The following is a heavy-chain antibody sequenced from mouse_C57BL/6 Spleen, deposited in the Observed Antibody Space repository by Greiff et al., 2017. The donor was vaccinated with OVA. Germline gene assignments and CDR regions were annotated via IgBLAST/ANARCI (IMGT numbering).Heavy chain of an antibody. CDR3: ARSPFTTVVAKNFDV. Sequence: QVQLQQSGAELVKPGASVKISCKASGYAFSSYWMNWVKQRPGKGLAWIGQIYPGDGDTNYNGKFKGKATLTADKSSSTAYMQLSSLTSEDSAVYVCARSPFTTVVAKNFDVWGTGTTVTVSS. J-gene: IGHJ1*03. D-gene: IGHD1-1*01. CDR1: GYAFSSYW. V-gene: IGHV1-80*01. CDR2: IYPGDGDT.